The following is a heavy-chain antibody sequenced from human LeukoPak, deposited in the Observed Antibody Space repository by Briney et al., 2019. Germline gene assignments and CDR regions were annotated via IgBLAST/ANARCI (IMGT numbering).Heavy chain of an antibody. J-gene: IGHJ4*02. CDR2: IRYDGSNK. V-gene: IGHV3-30*02. CDR1: GFHFNNEH. D-gene: IGHD2-8*01. CDR3: AKDLIWA. Sequence: GGSLRLSCEGSGFHFNNEHMNWVRQTPGKGLEWVAFIRYDGSNKYYADSVKGRFAISRDNSKNTLYLQMNSLRAEDTAVYYCAKDLIWAWGQGTLVTVSS.